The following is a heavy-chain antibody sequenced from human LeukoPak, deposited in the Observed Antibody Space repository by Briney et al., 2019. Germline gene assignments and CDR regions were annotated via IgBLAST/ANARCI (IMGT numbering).Heavy chain of an antibody. J-gene: IGHJ4*02. D-gene: IGHD3-10*01. Sequence: KTGGSLRLSCAASGFTFSNAWMSWVRQVPGKGLDWVARIKSEPAGGTTDYAAPVKGRFTISRDDSKTTLYLQMNSLKTEDTAVYYCATLTVRGVINIWGQGTLVTVSS. CDR1: GFTFSNAW. V-gene: IGHV3-15*01. CDR2: IKSEPAGGTT. CDR3: ATLTVRGVINI.